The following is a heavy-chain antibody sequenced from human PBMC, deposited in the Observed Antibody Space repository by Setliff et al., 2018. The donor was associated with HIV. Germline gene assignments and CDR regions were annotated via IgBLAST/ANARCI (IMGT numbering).Heavy chain of an antibody. D-gene: IGHD3-22*01. CDR3: ARDHDSSAYTYFDY. V-gene: IGHV1-69*10. CDR1: GGTFSNYA. J-gene: IGHJ4*02. Sequence: ASVKVSCKASGGTFSNYALSWVRQAPGQGLEWMGGIIPMLSIANYAQKFKGRVTITADKSTSTVYMELRSLRSEDTAVYYCARDHDSSAYTYFDYWGQGTLVTVSS. CDR2: IIPMLSIA.